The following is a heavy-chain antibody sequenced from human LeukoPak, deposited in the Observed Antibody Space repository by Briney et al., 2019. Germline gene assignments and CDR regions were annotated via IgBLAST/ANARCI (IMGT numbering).Heavy chain of an antibody. CDR1: GGTFSSCA. J-gene: IGHJ4*02. V-gene: IGHV1-69*05. CDR3: ARCRDGYNYYFDY. D-gene: IGHD5-24*01. CDR2: IIPIFGTA. Sequence: SVKVSCKASGGTFSSCAISWVRQAPGQGLEWMGRIIPIFGTANYAQKFQGRVTITTDESTSTAYMGLSSLRSEDTAVYYCARCRDGYNYYFDYWGQGTLVTVSS.